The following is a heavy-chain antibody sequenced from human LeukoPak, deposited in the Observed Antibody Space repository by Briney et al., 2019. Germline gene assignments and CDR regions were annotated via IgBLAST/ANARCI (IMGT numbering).Heavy chain of an antibody. J-gene: IGHJ4*02. Sequence: GRSLRLSCTASEFTFGDSAMSWVRQAPGKGLEWVGFIRSKAYGGTTEYAASVKGRFTISRDDSKSIAYLQMNSLKTEDTAVYYCTRYGGNSFSYWGQGTLVTVSS. V-gene: IGHV3-49*04. CDR1: EFTFGDSA. CDR3: TRYGGNSFSY. D-gene: IGHD4-23*01. CDR2: IRSKAYGGTT.